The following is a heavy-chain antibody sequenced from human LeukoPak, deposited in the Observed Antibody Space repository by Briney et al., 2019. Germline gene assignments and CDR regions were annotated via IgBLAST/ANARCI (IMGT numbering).Heavy chain of an antibody. CDR3: ARGRTTSLSYFDY. D-gene: IGHD1-1*01. J-gene: IGHJ4*02. Sequence: ASVKVSCKASGYTFTGYYMYWVRQAPGQGLEWMGRINPNSGGTNYAQKFQGRVTMTRDTSISTAYMELSRLRSDDTAVYYCARGRTTSLSYFDYWGQGTLVTVSS. CDR2: INPNSGGT. V-gene: IGHV1-2*06. CDR1: GYTFTGYY.